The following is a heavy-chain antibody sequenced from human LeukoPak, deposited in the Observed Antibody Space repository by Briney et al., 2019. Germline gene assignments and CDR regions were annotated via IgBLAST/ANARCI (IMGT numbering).Heavy chain of an antibody. J-gene: IGHJ4*02. CDR2: IYYSGST. Sequence: PSETLSLTCTVSGGSISSYYWSWIRQPPGKGLEWIGYIYYSGSTNYNPSLKSRVTISVDTSKNQFSLKLSSVTAADTVVYYCARGGARASYYYDSSGYYAFDYWGQGTLVTVSP. V-gene: IGHV4-59*01. D-gene: IGHD3-22*01. CDR3: ARGGARASYYYDSSGYYAFDY. CDR1: GGSISSYY.